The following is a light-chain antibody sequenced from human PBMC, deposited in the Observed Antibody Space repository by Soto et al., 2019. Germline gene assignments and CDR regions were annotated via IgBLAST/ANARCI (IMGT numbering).Light chain of an antibody. CDR3: QQRSDWPLLT. Sequence: EIVLTQSPGTLSLSPGERATLSCRASQSVSSYLAWYQQKPGQAPRLLIYDASSRASGIPARFSGSGSGTDFTLTISSLEPEDFAVYYCQQRSDWPLLTVGGGTKVEIK. CDR2: DAS. J-gene: IGKJ4*01. V-gene: IGKV3-11*01. CDR1: QSVSSY.